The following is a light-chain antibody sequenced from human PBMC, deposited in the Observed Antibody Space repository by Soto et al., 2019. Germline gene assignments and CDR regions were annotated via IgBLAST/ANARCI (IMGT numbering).Light chain of an antibody. CDR2: DAS. CDR1: ESLSSS. J-gene: IGKJ1*01. CDR3: QQCDNWPRT. V-gene: IGKV3-11*01. Sequence: PGERATLSCRASESLSSSLAWYQLKPGQAPRLLIYDASSRATGIPARFSGSGSGTDFSLTISSLEPEDFAVYYCQQCDNWPRTFGQGTKVDIK.